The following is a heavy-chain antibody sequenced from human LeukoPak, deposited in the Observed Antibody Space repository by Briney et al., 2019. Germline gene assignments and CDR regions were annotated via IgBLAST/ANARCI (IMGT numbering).Heavy chain of an antibody. D-gene: IGHD1-26*01. CDR2: IYTSGST. J-gene: IGHJ4*02. CDR1: GGSISSGSYY. CDR3: ARGEGSGSYYSYFDY. Sequence: SETLSLTCTVSGGSISSGSYYWRRIRQPAGKGLEWIGRIYTSGSTNYNPSLKSRVTISVDTSKNQFSLKLSSVTAADTAVYYCARGEGSGSYYSYFDYWGQGTLVTVSS. V-gene: IGHV4-61*02.